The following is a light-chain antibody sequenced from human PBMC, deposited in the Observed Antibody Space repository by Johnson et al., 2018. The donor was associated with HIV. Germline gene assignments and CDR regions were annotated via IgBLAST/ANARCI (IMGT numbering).Light chain of an antibody. J-gene: IGLJ1*01. CDR3: ATCDNSLRV. CDR1: SSNIGNNY. V-gene: IGLV1-51*01. Sequence: QSVLTQPPSVSAAPGQKVTISCSGSSSNIGNNYVSWYQQFPGTAPKLLIYDNNKRHSGIPDRFSGSKSGKSATLAITGLQTGDEANHYCATCDNSLRVFGTGTRVTVL. CDR2: DNN.